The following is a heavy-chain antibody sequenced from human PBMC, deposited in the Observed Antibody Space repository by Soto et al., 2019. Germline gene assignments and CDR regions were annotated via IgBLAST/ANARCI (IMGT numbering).Heavy chain of an antibody. V-gene: IGHV3-23*01. D-gene: IGHD2-2*02. J-gene: IGHJ6*02. CDR2: ISGGYST. Sequence: GGSLRLSCAASGFTFSSYAMNWVRQAPGKGLEWVSGISGGYSTYYADSVKGRFTISRDNSKNTLYLQMNSLRADDTAVYYCAKDHGCSSSSCYTPGYGMDVWGQGTTVTVSS. CDR1: GFTFSSYA. CDR3: AKDHGCSSSSCYTPGYGMDV.